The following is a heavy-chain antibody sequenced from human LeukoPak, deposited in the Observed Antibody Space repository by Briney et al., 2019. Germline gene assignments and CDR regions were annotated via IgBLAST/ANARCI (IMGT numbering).Heavy chain of an antibody. J-gene: IGHJ4*02. Sequence: GGSLRLSCAASALTFSSYAMSWVRQAPEKGLEWVSAISGSGGSTYYADSAKGRFTISRDNSKNTLYLQMNSLRAEDTAVYYCAKEGKTVGDTGDYWGQGTLVTVSS. CDR1: ALTFSSYA. V-gene: IGHV3-23*01. CDR3: AKEGKTVGDTGDY. CDR2: ISGSGGST. D-gene: IGHD4-17*01.